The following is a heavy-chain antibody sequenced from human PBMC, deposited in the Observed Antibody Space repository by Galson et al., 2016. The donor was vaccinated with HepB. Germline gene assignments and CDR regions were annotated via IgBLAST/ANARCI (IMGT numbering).Heavy chain of an antibody. CDR3: ARDGEDRRLDY. Sequence: SLRLSCAASGFTFSSYAMHWVRQAPGKGLEWVAVISYDGSNKYYADSVKGRFTISRDNSKNTLYLQMNSLRAEDTAVYYCARDGEDRRLDYWGQGTLVTVSS. J-gene: IGHJ4*02. CDR2: ISYDGSNK. D-gene: IGHD3-10*01. V-gene: IGHV3-30*04. CDR1: GFTFSSYA.